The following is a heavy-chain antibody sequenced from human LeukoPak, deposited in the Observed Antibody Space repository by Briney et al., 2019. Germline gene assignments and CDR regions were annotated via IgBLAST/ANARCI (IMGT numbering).Heavy chain of an antibody. J-gene: IGHJ3*02. D-gene: IGHD1-14*01. Sequence: PGGSLRLSCAASGFTFSSYSMNWVRQAPGKGLEWVSSISSSSSYIYYADSVKGRFTISRDNAKNSLYLQMNSLRAEDTAVYYCARDPRRHRGAFDIWGQGTMVSVSS. CDR3: ARDPRRHRGAFDI. CDR1: GFTFSSYS. V-gene: IGHV3-21*01. CDR2: ISSSSSYI.